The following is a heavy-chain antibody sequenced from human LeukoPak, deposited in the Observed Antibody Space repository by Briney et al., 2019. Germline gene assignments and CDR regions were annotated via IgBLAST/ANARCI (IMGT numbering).Heavy chain of an antibody. CDR3: ARDGGGGATGY. CDR1: GGSFSGYY. V-gene: IGHV4-34*01. CDR2: INHSGST. Sequence: SETLSLTCAVYGGSFSGYYWSWIRQPPGKGLEWIGEINHSGSTNYNPSLKSRVTISVDTSKNQFSLKLSSVTAADTAVYYCARDGGGGATGYWGQGTLVTVSS. J-gene: IGHJ4*02. D-gene: IGHD1-26*01.